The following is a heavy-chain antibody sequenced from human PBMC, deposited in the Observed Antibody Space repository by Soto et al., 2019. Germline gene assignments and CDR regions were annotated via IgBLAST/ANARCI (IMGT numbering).Heavy chain of an antibody. Sequence: GGSLRLSCVVSGFTFSSHAMNWVRQAPGKGLEWVAYIHGTRSIIYYADSVKGRFTISSDNAKNSLYLQMDSLRDEDTALYYCARDARNADYDYWGQGT. CDR2: IHGTRSII. CDR1: GFTFSSHA. D-gene: IGHD3-16*01. V-gene: IGHV3-48*02. J-gene: IGHJ4*02. CDR3: ARDARNADYDY.